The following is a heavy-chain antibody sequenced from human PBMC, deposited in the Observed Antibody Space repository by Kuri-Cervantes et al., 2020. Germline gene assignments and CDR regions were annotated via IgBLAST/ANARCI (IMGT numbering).Heavy chain of an antibody. Sequence: GESLKISCAASGFTFSSYSMNWVRQAPGKGLEWVSSISTRSSYIYYADSVKGRFTISRDNAKNSVSLQVNSLRAEDTAIYYCARAPYGERDIRFDYWGQGTLVTVSS. CDR2: ISTRSSYI. D-gene: IGHD4-17*01. J-gene: IGHJ4*02. CDR3: ARAPYGERDIRFDY. V-gene: IGHV3-21*01. CDR1: GFTFSSYS.